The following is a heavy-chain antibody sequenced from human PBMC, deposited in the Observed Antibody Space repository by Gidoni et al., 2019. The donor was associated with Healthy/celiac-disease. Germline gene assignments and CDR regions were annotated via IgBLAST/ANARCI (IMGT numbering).Heavy chain of an antibody. CDR1: GFPFDDYA. D-gene: IGHD2-2*02. CDR2: ISWNSGSI. CDR3: AKDASYCSSTSCYTGAFDY. J-gene: IGHJ4*02. Sequence: EVQLVEPGGGLVQPGRSLRLSCAASGFPFDDYAMHWVRQAPGKGLEWVSGISWNSGSIGYADSVKGRFTISRDNAKNSLYLQMNSLRAEDTALYYCAKDASYCSSTSCYTGAFDYWGQGTLVTVSS. V-gene: IGHV3-9*01.